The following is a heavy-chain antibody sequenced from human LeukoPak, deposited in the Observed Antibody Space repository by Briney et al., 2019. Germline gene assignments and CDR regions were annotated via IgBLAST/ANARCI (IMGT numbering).Heavy chain of an antibody. Sequence: PGGSLRLSCAASGFTFSSYEMNWVRQAPGKGLEWVSYISSSGSTIYYADSAKGRFTISRDNAKNSLYLQMNSLRAEDTAVYYCARRGWSGGMDVWGKGTTVTVSS. V-gene: IGHV3-48*03. J-gene: IGHJ6*04. CDR3: ARRGWSGGMDV. CDR1: GFTFSSYE. D-gene: IGHD3-10*02. CDR2: ISSSGSTI.